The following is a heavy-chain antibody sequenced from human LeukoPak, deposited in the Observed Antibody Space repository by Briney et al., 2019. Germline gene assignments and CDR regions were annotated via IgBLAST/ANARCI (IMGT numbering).Heavy chain of an antibody. CDR3: AAQSGWYQDY. J-gene: IGHJ4*02. D-gene: IGHD6-19*01. V-gene: IGHV4-4*02. CDR1: GGSISSDIW. CDR2: IYHRGTT. Sequence: PSETLSLTCAVSGGSISSDIWWSWVRQPPGKGLEWIGEIYHRGTTNYSPSLKSQVTISVDKSKNQFSLKLSSVTAADTAMYYCAAQSGWYQDYWGQGSLVTVSS.